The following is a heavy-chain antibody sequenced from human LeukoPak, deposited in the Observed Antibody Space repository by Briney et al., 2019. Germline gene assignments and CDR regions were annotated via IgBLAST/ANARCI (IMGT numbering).Heavy chain of an antibody. D-gene: IGHD6-19*01. CDR3: AKDVSTGWSFDY. CDR2: TSYHGNDQ. J-gene: IGHJ4*02. CDR1: GFAFSSYW. V-gene: IGHV3-30*02. Sequence: PGGSLRLSCAASGFAFSSYWMTWVRQAPGKGLEWVTFTSYHGNDQYYADSVQGRFIISRDNSKNTLYLQINSLTIEDTAVYYCAKDVSTGWSFDYWGQGALVTVSS.